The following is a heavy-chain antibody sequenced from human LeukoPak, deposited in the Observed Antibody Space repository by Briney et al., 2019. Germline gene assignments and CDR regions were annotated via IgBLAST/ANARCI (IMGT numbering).Heavy chain of an antibody. V-gene: IGHV4-34*01. D-gene: IGHD4-11*01. CDR2: INHSGRT. Sequence: SETLSLTCAVSGGSFSAYYWGWIRQPPGQGLEWIGEINHSGRTNYNPSLKSRVTISVDMSKNQFSLRLSSVTAADTAVYYCARLPPQYVFFDFWGQGTLVTVSS. CDR1: GGSFSAYY. CDR3: ARLPPQYVFFDF. J-gene: IGHJ4*02.